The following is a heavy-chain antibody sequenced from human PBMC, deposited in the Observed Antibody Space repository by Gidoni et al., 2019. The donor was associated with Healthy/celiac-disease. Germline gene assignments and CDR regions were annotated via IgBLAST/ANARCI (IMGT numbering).Heavy chain of an antibody. D-gene: IGHD3-22*01. J-gene: IGHJ4*02. V-gene: IGHV1-3*01. CDR2: INAGNGNT. Sequence: QVQLVQSGAEVKKPGASVKVSCKASGYTFTSYAIHWVRQAPGQRLEWMGWINAGNGNTKYSQEVQGRVTITREKTWSTAYMELSRLRSEDTAVYYCARATKGYYYDSSGYYFDYWGQGTLVTVSS. CDR1: GYTFTSYA. CDR3: ARATKGYYYDSSGYYFDY.